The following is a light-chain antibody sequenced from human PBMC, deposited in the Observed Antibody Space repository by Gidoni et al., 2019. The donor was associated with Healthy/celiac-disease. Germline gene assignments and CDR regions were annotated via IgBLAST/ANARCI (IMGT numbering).Light chain of an antibody. CDR3: QQSYSTPYT. CDR1: QSISSY. J-gene: IGKJ2*01. V-gene: IGKV1-39*01. Sequence: DIQMTQSPSSPSASVGDRVTITCRASQSISSYLNWYQQKPGKAPKLLIYAASSLQSGVPSRFSGSGSGTDFTLTISSLQPEDFATYYCQQSYSTPYTFXQXTKLEIK. CDR2: AAS.